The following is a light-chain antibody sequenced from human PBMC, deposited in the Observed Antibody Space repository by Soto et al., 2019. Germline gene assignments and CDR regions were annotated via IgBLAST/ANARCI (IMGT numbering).Light chain of an antibody. Sequence: DIQMTQSPSTLSASVGYRFTITCRASQSISSWLAWYQQKPGKDPKILIYKAPSLESGVPSRFSGGGSGTDFTLTISSLQPEDFATYYCQQGNSFPLTFGGGNTGDIK. CDR1: QSISSW. CDR2: KAP. CDR3: QQGNSFPLT. V-gene: IGKV1-5*03. J-gene: IGKJ4*01.